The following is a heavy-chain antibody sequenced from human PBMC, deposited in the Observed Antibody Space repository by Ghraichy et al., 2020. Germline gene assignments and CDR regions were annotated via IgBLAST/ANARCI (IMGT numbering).Heavy chain of an antibody. CDR3: ARERITMVRGNYYYYYMDV. Sequence: SVKVSCKASGGTFSSYAISWVRQAPGQGLEWMGRIIPILGIANYAQKFQGRVTITADKSTSTAYMELSSLRSEDTAVYYCARERITMVRGNYYYYYMDVWGKGTTVTVSS. J-gene: IGHJ6*03. CDR2: IIPILGIA. D-gene: IGHD3-10*01. CDR1: GGTFSSYA. V-gene: IGHV1-69*04.